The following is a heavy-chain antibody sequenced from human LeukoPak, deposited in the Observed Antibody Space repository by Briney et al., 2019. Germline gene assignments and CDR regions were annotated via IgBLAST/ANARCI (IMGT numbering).Heavy chain of an antibody. V-gene: IGHV3-48*04. D-gene: IGHD3-22*01. CDR3: ARHVVGVGFDY. CDR1: GFTFSNYW. Sequence: GGSLRLSCAASGFTFSNYWMTWVRQAPGKGLEWVSYISSSSSTIYYADSVKGRFTISRDNAKNSLYLQMNSLRAEDTAVYYCARHVVGVGFDYWGQGTLVTVSS. CDR2: ISSSSSTI. J-gene: IGHJ4*02.